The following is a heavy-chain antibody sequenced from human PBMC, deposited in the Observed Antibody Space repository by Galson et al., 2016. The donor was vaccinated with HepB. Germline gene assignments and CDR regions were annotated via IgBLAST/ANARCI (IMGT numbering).Heavy chain of an antibody. CDR3: ARAGDLNENFYFDY. V-gene: IGHV6-1*01. Sequence: CAISGDSVSSNSGAWNWIRQSPSRGLEWLGRTYYRSNYYNDYAVSVRSRITINPDTSKNHFSLLLTSVTPEGTAVYYCARAGDLNENFYFDYRGQGTLVTVSS. CDR2: TYYRSNYYN. CDR1: GDSVSSNSGA. J-gene: IGHJ4*02. D-gene: IGHD3-16*01.